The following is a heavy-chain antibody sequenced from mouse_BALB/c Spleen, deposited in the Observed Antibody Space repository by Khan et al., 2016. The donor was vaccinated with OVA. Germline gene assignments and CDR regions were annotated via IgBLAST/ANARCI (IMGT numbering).Heavy chain of an antibody. Sequence: EVELVESGGGLVQPGGSLKLSCKTSGFTFSDYYMYWVRRTPEKRLEWVAYISNGGGTTYYPDTLKGRFTISRDNANKTLYLQMSRLKSEDTAMYYWTRFTTVYFDYWGQGTTLTVSS. D-gene: IGHD1-1*01. J-gene: IGHJ2*01. V-gene: IGHV5-12*02. CDR3: TRFTTVYFDY. CDR2: ISNGGGTT. CDR1: GFTFSDYY.